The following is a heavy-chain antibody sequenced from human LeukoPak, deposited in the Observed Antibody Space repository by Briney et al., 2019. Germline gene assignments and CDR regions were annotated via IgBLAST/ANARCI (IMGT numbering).Heavy chain of an antibody. J-gene: IGHJ6*02. CDR1: GFTFSSNW. D-gene: IGHD5-12*01. CDR2: IKPDGSAE. Sequence: GGSLRLSCATSGFTFSSNWMSWVRHAPGRGLEWVANIKPDGSAEYYAASVKGRFTISRDGAKNSLYLQMSSLRDEDTAVYHCARDAGNSGYGMDVWGQGTTVTVSS. V-gene: IGHV3-7*01. CDR3: ARDAGNSGYGMDV.